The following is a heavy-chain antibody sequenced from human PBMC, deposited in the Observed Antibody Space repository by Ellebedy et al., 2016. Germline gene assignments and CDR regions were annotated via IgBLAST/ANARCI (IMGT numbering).Heavy chain of an antibody. Sequence: GESLKISCAASGXTFSSYSMXXVPXAPGKGLEWLSCISSSSSYIYYADSVKGRFTISRDNAKNSLYLQMNSLRAEDTAVYYCARESDSSGWYKYWGQGTLVNVSS. CDR1: GXTFSSYS. CDR2: ISSSSSYI. D-gene: IGHD6-19*01. V-gene: IGHV3-21*01. CDR3: ARESDSSGWYKY. J-gene: IGHJ4*02.